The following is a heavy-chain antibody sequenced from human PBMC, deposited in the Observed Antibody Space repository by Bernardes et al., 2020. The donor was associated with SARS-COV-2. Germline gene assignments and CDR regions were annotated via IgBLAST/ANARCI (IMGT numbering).Heavy chain of an antibody. CDR3: VRGSSLWRGIDY. V-gene: IGHV3-74*01. CDR2: INSDGSAP. D-gene: IGHD2-2*01. Sequence: GGSLRLSCAASGFMISAYWMHWVRQAPGKGLEWVSRINSDGSAPTYADSVKGRFTVSKDNAKKTVFLKMNHRRAEETARYYCVRGSSLWRGIDYWGQGTKALVTVSS. J-gene: IGHJ4*02. CDR1: GFMISAYW.